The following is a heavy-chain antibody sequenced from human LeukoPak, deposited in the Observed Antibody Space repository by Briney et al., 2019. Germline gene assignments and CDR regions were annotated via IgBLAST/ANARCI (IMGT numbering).Heavy chain of an antibody. CDR2: LYFGGST. CDR1: RGAINSYF. CDR3: ASLQNIVGATPLPDY. J-gene: IGHJ4*02. D-gene: IGHD1-26*01. V-gene: IGHV4-59*12. Sequence: SETLSLTCTISRGAINSYFWSWLRQTPGKGLEWIGYLYFGGSTNYNPSLKSRVSLSIDTSTNQFSLKLNSVTAADTAVYYCASLQNIVGATPLPDYWGQGTLVTVSS.